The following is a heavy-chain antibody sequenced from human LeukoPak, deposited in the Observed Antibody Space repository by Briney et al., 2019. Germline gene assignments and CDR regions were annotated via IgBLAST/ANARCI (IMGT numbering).Heavy chain of an antibody. CDR3: AREDTAMVPI. CDR2: INHSGST. Sequence: SETLSLTCTVSGGSISSYYWSWIRQPPGKGLEWIGEINHSGSTNYNPSLKSRVTISVDTPKNQFSLKLSSVTAADTAVYYCAREDTAMVPIWGQGTLVTVSS. V-gene: IGHV4-34*01. CDR1: GGSISSYY. J-gene: IGHJ4*02. D-gene: IGHD5-18*01.